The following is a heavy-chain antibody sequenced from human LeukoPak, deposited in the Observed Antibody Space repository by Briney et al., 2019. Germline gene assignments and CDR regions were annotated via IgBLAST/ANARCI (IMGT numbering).Heavy chain of an antibody. V-gene: IGHV3-7*01. CDR2: IKQDGSEK. J-gene: IGHJ4*02. D-gene: IGHD2-15*01. CDR3: ARKGFLGYCSGGSCYFDY. Sequence: GGSLRLSCAASGFTFSSYWMSWVRQAPEKGLEWVANIKQDGSEKYYVDSVKGRFTISRDNAKNSLYLQMNSLRAEDTAVYCCARKGFLGYCSGGSCYFDYWGQGTLVTVSS. CDR1: GFTFSSYW.